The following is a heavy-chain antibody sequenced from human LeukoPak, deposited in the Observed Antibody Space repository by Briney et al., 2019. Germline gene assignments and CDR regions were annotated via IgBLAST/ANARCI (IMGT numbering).Heavy chain of an antibody. Sequence: GGSLRLSCAACEFTFSNYEMNWVRQDPGKGLEWVSYISSSGSTIYYADSVKARFTISRDNPKNLLYLQMNSLRAEDTAVYYCARDAEYQLLYDAFDMWGQGTMLTVSS. CDR3: ARDAEYQLLYDAFDM. D-gene: IGHD2-2*01. CDR2: ISSSGSTI. V-gene: IGHV3-48*03. J-gene: IGHJ3*02. CDR1: EFTFSNYE.